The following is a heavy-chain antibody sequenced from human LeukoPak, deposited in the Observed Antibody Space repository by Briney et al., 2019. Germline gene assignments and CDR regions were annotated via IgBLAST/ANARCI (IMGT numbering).Heavy chain of an antibody. J-gene: IGHJ4*02. V-gene: IGHV1-18*01. CDR3: ARVLAYSSGWYSDY. CDR1: GYTFTSYG. D-gene: IGHD6-19*01. CDR2: ISAYNGNT. Sequence: ASVKVSCKASGYTFTSYGISWVRQAPGQGLEWMGWISAYNGNTKYAQKLQGRVTMTTDTSTSTAYMELRSLRSDDTAVYYCARVLAYSSGWYSDYWGQGTLVTVSS.